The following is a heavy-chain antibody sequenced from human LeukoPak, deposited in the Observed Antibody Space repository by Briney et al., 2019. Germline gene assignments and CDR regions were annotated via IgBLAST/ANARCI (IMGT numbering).Heavy chain of an antibody. J-gene: IGHJ4*02. V-gene: IGHV4-4*07. CDR2: IYTSGST. D-gene: IGHD3-22*01. Sequence: SETLSLTCTVSGGSISSYYWKWIRQPAGKGLEWIGRIYTSGSTKYNPSLKSRVTISVDTSKNQFSLRLSSVTAADTAVYYCARVEDKRVYYYDSSDPPGTWYFDYWGQGTLVTVSS. CDR3: ARVEDKRVYYYDSSDPPGTWYFDY. CDR1: GGSISSYY.